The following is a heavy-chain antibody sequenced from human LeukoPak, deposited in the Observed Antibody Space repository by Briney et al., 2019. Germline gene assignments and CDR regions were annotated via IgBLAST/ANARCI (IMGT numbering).Heavy chain of an antibody. CDR1: GFTFSSYA. D-gene: IGHD5-12*01. CDR2: ISGSGGST. J-gene: IGHJ4*02. CDR3: AKDWAGVATILPYYFDY. Sequence: GGSLRLSCAASGFTFSSYAMSWVRQAPGKGLEWVSAISGSGGSTYYADSVKGRFTISRDNSKNTLYLRMNSLRAEDTAVYYCAKDWAGVATILPYYFDYWGQGTLVTVSS. V-gene: IGHV3-23*01.